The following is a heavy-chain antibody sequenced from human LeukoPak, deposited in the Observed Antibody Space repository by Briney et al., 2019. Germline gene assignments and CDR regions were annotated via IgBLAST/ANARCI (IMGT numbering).Heavy chain of an antibody. V-gene: IGHV3-7*01. CDR1: GSTFSRSW. CDR2: MRLAGSVT. Sequence: PGGSLRLSCAASGSTFSRSWMSWVRQAPGKGLEWVALMRLAGSVTYYVESVKGRFTISRDNTKNLLYLQMNNLRAEDTAVYYCVIDRGARWGQGNLVTVSS. J-gene: IGHJ4*02. CDR3: VIDRGAR.